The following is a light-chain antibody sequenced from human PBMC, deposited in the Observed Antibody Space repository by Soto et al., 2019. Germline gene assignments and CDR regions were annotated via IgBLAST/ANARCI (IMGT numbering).Light chain of an antibody. CDR2: GTS. V-gene: IGKV3-20*01. CDR1: QSVSSSY. Sequence: EIVLTQSPGTLSLSPGERATLSCRASQSVSSSYLGWYQQKPGQAPRLLIFGTSHRATDIPDRFSGSGSESDFTLTISRLEPEDFAVYYCQQYSASAWTFGQGTRVEVK. J-gene: IGKJ1*01. CDR3: QQYSASAWT.